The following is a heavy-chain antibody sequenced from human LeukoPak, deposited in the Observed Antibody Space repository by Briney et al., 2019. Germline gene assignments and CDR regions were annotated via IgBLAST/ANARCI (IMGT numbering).Heavy chain of an antibody. CDR2: IKQDGSEK. J-gene: IGHJ4*02. D-gene: IGHD3-22*01. CDR1: GFTFSSYW. CDR3: ARVGSGYYDSSGYGY. Sequence: GGSLRLSCAASGFTFSSYWMSWVRQAPGKGLEWVANIKQDGSEKYYVDSVKGRFTISRDNAKNSLYLQMNSLRAEDTAVYYCARVGSGYYDSSGYGYWGQGTLVTVSS. V-gene: IGHV3-7*01.